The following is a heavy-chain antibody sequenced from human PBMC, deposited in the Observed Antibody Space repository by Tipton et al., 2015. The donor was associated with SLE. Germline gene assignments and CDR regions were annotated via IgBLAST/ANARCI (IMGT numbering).Heavy chain of an antibody. Sequence: GSLRLSCAASGVTFSNYEMHWVRQAPGKGLEWVSVVYSGGRTFYADSVKGRFTISRDNSRNTVFLQMSSLRPEDTAVYYCAKIRSESYLDAFDIWGQGTMVTVS. CDR3: AKIRSESYLDAFDI. CDR2: VYSGGRT. D-gene: IGHD3-10*01. CDR1: GVTFSNYE. V-gene: IGHV3-23*03. J-gene: IGHJ3*02.